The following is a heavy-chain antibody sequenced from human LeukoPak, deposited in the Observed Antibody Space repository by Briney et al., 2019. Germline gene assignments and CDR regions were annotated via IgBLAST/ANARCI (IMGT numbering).Heavy chain of an antibody. CDR1: GGSISSGGYY. V-gene: IGHV4-31*03. CDR2: IYYSGST. Sequence: SETLSLTCTVSGGSISSGGYYWSWIRQHPGKGLEWIGYIYYSGSTYYNPSLKSRVTISVDTSKNQFSLKLSSVTAADTAVYYCAMTLEGQNWGRGYFDYWGRGTLVTVSS. J-gene: IGHJ4*02. D-gene: IGHD7-27*01. CDR3: AMTLEGQNWGRGYFDY.